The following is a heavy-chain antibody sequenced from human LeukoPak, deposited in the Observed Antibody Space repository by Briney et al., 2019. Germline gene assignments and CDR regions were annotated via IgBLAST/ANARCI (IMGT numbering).Heavy chain of an antibody. CDR2: ISAYNGNT. CDR1: GYTFTSYG. J-gene: IGHJ6*02. Sequence: ASVKVSCKASGYTFTSYGISWVRQAPGQGLEWMGWISAYNGNTNYAQKLQGRVTMTTDTSTSTAYMELRSLRSDDTAVYYCARDMSDFDFWSGYYTYYYYGMDVWGQGTTVTVSS. V-gene: IGHV1-18*01. D-gene: IGHD3-3*01. CDR3: ARDMSDFDFWSGYYTYYYYGMDV.